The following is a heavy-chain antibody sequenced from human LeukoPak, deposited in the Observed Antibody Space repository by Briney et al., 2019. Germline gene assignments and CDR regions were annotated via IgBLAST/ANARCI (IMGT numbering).Heavy chain of an antibody. CDR2: INPSGGST. Sequence: GGSLRLSCVGSGFSISHHWINWVRQAPGTGLEWMGIINPSGGSTSYAQKFQGRVTMTRDTSTSTVYMELSGLRSEDTAVYYCARDQDTAMVDAFDIWGQGTMVTVSS. CDR1: GFSISHHW. J-gene: IGHJ3*02. V-gene: IGHV1-46*01. D-gene: IGHD5-18*01. CDR3: ARDQDTAMVDAFDI.